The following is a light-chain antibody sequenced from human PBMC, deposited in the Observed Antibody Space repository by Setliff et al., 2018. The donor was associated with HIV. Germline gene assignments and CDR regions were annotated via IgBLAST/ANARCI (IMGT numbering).Light chain of an antibody. J-gene: IGLJ1*01. CDR3: SSLLSTTTSV. CDR2: EVT. V-gene: IGLV2-14*01. Sequence: QSALAQPASVSGSPGQSITISCTGTSSDVGGYNYVSWYQQHPGNAPKLIIYEVTNRPSGVSNRFSGSKSGNTASLTISGLQAEDEADYYCSSLLSTTTSVFGSGTKVTVL. CDR1: SSDVGGYNY.